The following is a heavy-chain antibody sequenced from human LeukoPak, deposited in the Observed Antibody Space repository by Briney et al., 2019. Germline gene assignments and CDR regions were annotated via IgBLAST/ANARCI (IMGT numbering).Heavy chain of an antibody. D-gene: IGHD2-2*01. CDR2: MNPNSGNT. Sequence: ASVKVSCKASGYTFTSYDINWVRQATGQGLEWMGWMNPNSGNTGYAQKFQGRVTITRNTSISTAYMELSSLRSEDTAVYYCARTRTTRARYCSSTSCNTYYYYYMDVWGKGTTVTVSS. V-gene: IGHV1-8*03. CDR3: ARTRTTRARYCSSTSCNTYYYYYMDV. J-gene: IGHJ6*03. CDR1: GYTFTSYD.